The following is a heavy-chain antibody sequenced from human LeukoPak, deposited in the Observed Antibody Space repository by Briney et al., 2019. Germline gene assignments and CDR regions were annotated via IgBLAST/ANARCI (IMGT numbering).Heavy chain of an antibody. D-gene: IGHD1-26*01. CDR2: ISGSGGST. V-gene: IGHV3-23*01. Sequence: GGSLRLSCAASGFTFSSHAMSWVRQAPGKGLEWVSAISGSGGSTYYADSVKGRFTISRGNSKNTLYLQMNRLRAEDTAVYYCTRDRVGAPHTSPFDYWGQGTLVTVSS. CDR3: TRDRVGAPHTSPFDY. CDR1: GFTFSSHA. J-gene: IGHJ4*02.